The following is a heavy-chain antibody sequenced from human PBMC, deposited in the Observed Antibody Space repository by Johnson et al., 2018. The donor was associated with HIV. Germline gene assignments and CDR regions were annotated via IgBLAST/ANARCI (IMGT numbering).Heavy chain of an antibody. CDR1: GFTFSSYA. CDR3: ARGGYSTILDAFDI. V-gene: IGHV3-30-3*01. CDR2: ISYDGSNK. D-gene: IGHD6-13*01. J-gene: IGHJ3*02. Sequence: VQLVESGGGVVQPGRSLRLSCAASGFTFSSYAMHWVRQAPGKGLEWVAVISYDGSNKYYADSVKGRFTISRDNSKNTLYLQMNSLRAEDTAVYYCARGGYSTILDAFDIWCQGTMVTVSS.